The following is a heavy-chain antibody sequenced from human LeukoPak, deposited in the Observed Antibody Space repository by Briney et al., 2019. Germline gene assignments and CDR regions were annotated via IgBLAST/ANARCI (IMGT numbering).Heavy chain of an antibody. CDR1: GGSMSSGGYY. V-gene: IGHV4-31*03. D-gene: IGHD3-22*01. CDR3: ARLGMAASYFYDSSGDKFDY. J-gene: IGHJ4*02. Sequence: SETLSLTCTVSGGSMSSGGYYWSWIRQHPGKGLEWMGHIYYSGTVYYNPSLRSRVSISVDTSKNQFSLRLSSVTVADTAVYYCARLGMAASYFYDSSGDKFDYWGQGTLVTVSS. CDR2: IYYSGTV.